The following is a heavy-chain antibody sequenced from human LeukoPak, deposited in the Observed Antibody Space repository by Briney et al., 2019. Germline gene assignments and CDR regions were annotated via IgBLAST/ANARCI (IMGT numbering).Heavy chain of an antibody. D-gene: IGHD6-13*01. V-gene: IGHV4-31*03. Sequence: SSETLSLTCTVSGGSISSGGYYWSWIRQHPGKGLEWIGYIYYSGSTYYNPSLKSRVTTSVDTSKNQFSLKLSSVTAADTAVYYCARAGSSWYPIDHWGRGTLVTVSS. CDR2: IYYSGST. CDR1: GGSISSGGYY. CDR3: ARAGSSWYPIDH. J-gene: IGHJ4*02.